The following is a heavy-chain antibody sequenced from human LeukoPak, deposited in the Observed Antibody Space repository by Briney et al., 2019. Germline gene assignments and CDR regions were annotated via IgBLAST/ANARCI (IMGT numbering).Heavy chain of an antibody. J-gene: IGHJ4*02. D-gene: IGHD5-24*01. V-gene: IGHV3-7*03. CDR1: GFAFSVYA. CDR3: ARDRYDRWLQFFDH. Sequence: PGGSLRLSCTASGFAFSVYAMSWVRQAPGIGLEWVANIKEDGSTKYYVDSVRGRFTVSRDNAKNSLDLQMNSLRAEDTAVYYCARDRYDRWLQFFDHWGQGTLVTVSS. CDR2: IKEDGSTK.